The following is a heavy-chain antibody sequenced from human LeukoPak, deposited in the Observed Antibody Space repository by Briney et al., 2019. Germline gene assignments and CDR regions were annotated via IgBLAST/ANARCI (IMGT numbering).Heavy chain of an antibody. CDR2: IYYSGST. J-gene: IGHJ4*02. Sequence: SETLSLTCTASGGSISTSNYYWGWIRQPPGEGLEWIGSIYYSGSTYYNPSLKSRVTISVDTSKKQFSLIMNSLTAADTAVYYCARQVGNIWYSDYWGQGTLVTVSS. V-gene: IGHV4-39*01. CDR3: ARQVGNIWYSDY. D-gene: IGHD6-13*01. CDR1: GGSISTSNYY.